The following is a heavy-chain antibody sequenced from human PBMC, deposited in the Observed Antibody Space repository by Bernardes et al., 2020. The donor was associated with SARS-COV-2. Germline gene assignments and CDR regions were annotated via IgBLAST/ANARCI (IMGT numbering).Heavy chain of an antibody. Sequence: GGSLRLSCAASGFTFSSYWMHWVRQAPGKGLVWVSRINSDGSSTSYADSVKGRFTISRDNAKNTLYLQMNSLRAVDTAVYYCARLGWYYDILTGYPYFYCGICVWCHGTTVTVS. V-gene: IGHV3-74*01. J-gene: IGHJ6*02. D-gene: IGHD3-9*01. CDR1: GFTFSSYW. CDR3: ARLGWYYDILTGYPYFYCGICV. CDR2: INSDGSST.